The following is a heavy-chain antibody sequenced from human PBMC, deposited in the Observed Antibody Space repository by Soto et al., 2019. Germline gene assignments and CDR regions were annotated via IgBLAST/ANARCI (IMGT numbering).Heavy chain of an antibody. J-gene: IGHJ6*02. D-gene: IGHD2-2*01. CDR1: GGTFSNYT. Sequence: QVQLVQSGAEVKKPGSSVKVFCKASGGTFSNYTISWVRQAPGQGLEWMGGIIPVFGTTDYEQKFQGRVTITADGSTSTAYMKLSSLSSADTAVYYCARSSPYIVVPKPTGNQDYYGMDVWGQGTTVTVSS. CDR2: IIPVFGTT. V-gene: IGHV1-69*01. CDR3: ARSSPYIVVPKPTGNQDYYGMDV.